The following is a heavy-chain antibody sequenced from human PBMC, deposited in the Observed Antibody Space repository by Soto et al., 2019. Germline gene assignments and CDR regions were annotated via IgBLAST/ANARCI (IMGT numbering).Heavy chain of an antibody. J-gene: IGHJ4*02. CDR3: AAEALCGADCYFCEY. D-gene: IGHD2-21*02. Sequence: EVKLLETGGGSVQPGGSLRLSCAVSGFNLTNYEMNWVRQVPGKGLEWISKIRGSSNNIYYADSVKGRFTISRDNANNLLFLQMNSLRAEDTAFYYCAAEALCGADCYFCEYWGQGTLVTVSS. V-gene: IGHV3-48*03. CDR1: GFNLTNYE. CDR2: IRGSSNNI.